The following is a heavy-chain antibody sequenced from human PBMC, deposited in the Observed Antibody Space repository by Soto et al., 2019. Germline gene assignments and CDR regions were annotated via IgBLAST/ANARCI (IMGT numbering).Heavy chain of an antibody. CDR2: ISANGQGI. V-gene: IGHV3-23*01. J-gene: IGHJ4*02. D-gene: IGHD3-10*01. CDR3: VRGTNSYGSGGYYRSGDFFDY. Sequence: GGSLRLSCAASGFTFNNYAMSWVRQAPGKGLEWVSAISANGQGIYYADSVKGRFIISRDNSKNTVFLHMDSLTAEDTAVYYCVRGTNSYGSGGYYRSGDFFDYWDQGTQVTVSS. CDR1: GFTFNNYA.